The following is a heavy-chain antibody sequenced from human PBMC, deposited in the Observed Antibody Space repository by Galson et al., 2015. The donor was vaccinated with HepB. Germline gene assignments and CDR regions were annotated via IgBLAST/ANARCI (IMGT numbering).Heavy chain of an antibody. CDR1: GYTFTGYY. V-gene: IGHV1-2*04. Sequence: SVKVSCKASGYTFTGYYMHWVRQAPGQGLEWMGWINPNSGGTNYAQKFQGWVTMTRATSISTAYMELSRLRSDDTAVYYCARGLIAAAGTGGSDYWGQGTLVTVSS. CDR2: INPNSGGT. J-gene: IGHJ4*02. D-gene: IGHD6-13*01. CDR3: ARGLIAAAGTGGSDY.